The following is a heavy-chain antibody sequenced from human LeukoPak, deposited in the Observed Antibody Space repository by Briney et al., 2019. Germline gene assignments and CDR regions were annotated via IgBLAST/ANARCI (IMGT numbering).Heavy chain of an antibody. J-gene: IGHJ5*02. Sequence: PSETLSLTCAVYGGSFSGYYWSWIRQPPGKGLEWIGEINHSGSTNYNPSLKSRVTISVDTSKNQFSLKLSSVTAADTAVYYCARRRPGRGSYWFDPWGQGTLVTVSS. D-gene: IGHD3-10*01. CDR2: INHSGST. CDR1: GGSFSGYY. CDR3: ARRRPGRGSYWFDP. V-gene: IGHV4-34*01.